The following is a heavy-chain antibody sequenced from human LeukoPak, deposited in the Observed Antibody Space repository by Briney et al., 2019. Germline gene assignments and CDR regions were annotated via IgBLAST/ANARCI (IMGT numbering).Heavy chain of an antibody. CDR2: ISYDGSNK. J-gene: IGHJ4*02. D-gene: IGHD3-9*01. V-gene: IGHV3-30*03. CDR3: AGAQYYDILTGYHV. Sequence: GGSLRLSCAASGFTFSSYGMHWVRQAPGKGLEWVAVISYDGSNKYYAESVKGRFTISRDNSKNTLFLQMNSLRAEDTAVYYCAGAQYYDILTGYHVWGQGTLVTVSS. CDR1: GFTFSSYG.